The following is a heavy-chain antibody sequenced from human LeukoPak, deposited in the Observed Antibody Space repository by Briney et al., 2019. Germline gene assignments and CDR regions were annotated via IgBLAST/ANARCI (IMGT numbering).Heavy chain of an antibody. CDR2: ISSSSYI. D-gene: IGHD6-19*01. Sequence: GGSLRLSCAASGFTFSSYSMNWVRQAPGKGLEWVSSISSSSYIYYADSVKGRFTISRDNAKNSLYLQMNSLRAEDTAVYYRARDLIPEYSSGWYYWGQGTLVTVSP. J-gene: IGHJ4*02. V-gene: IGHV3-21*01. CDR1: GFTFSSYS. CDR3: ARDLIPEYSSGWYY.